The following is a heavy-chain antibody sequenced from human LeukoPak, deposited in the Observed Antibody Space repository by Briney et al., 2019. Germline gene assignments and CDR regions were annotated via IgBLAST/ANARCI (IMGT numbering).Heavy chain of an antibody. D-gene: IGHD3-16*01. CDR3: ARVGGGGYYYYYYMDV. CDR1: GYIFTSYD. Sequence: ASVKVSCKASGYIFTSYDINWVRQATGQGLEWMGWMNPNSGSTGYAQKFQGRVTITRNTSISTAYMELSSLRSEDTAVYYCARVGGGGYYYYYYMDVWGKGTTVTVSS. CDR2: MNPNSGST. V-gene: IGHV1-8*03. J-gene: IGHJ6*03.